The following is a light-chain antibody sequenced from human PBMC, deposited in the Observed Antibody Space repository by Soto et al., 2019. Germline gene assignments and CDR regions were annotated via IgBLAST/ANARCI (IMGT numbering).Light chain of an antibody. CDR1: QSVSSSY. CDR3: QQYGSSRP. CDR2: GAS. V-gene: IGKV3-20*01. J-gene: IGKJ1*01. Sequence: EIGLTQSPGTLALFPGERATLSCRASQSVSSSYLAWYQQKPGQAPRLLIYGASSRATGIPDRFSGSGSGTDFTLTISRLEPEDFAVYYCQQYGSSRPFGQGTKVDIK.